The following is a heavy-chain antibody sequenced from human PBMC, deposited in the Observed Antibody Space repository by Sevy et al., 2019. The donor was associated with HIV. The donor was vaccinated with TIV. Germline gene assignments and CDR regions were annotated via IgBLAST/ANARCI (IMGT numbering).Heavy chain of an antibody. V-gene: IGHV3-21*01. J-gene: IGHJ4*02. CDR3: ATDRLGGEFFDY. CDR2: ISSSSTYI. CDR1: GFTFSTYN. Sequence: GGSLRLSCAGSGFTFSTYNMNWVRQAPGKGLEWVSSISSSSTYIYYADFLKGRFTISRDNAKNSLYLQMNSLTAEDTAVYYCATDRLGGEFFDYWGQGTPVTVSS. D-gene: IGHD3-16*01.